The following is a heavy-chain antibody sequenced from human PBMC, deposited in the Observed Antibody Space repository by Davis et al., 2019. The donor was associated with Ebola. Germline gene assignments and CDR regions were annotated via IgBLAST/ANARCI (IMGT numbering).Heavy chain of an antibody. V-gene: IGHV3-21*01. J-gene: IGHJ3*02. D-gene: IGHD3-9*01. CDR3: ARDIDYDILRAGDAFDI. Sequence: PGGSLRLSCAASGFTFSSYSMNWVRQAPGKGLEWVSSISSSSSYIYYADSVKGRFTISRDNAKNSLYLQMNSLRAEDTAVYYCARDIDYDILRAGDAFDIWGQGTMVTVSS. CDR1: GFTFSSYS. CDR2: ISSSSSYI.